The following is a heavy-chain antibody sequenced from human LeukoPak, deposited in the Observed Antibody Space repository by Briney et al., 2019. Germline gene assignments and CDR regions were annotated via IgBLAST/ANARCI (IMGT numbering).Heavy chain of an antibody. D-gene: IGHD2-15*01. Sequence: GGSLRLSCAASGFTFSSYAMSWVRQAPGKGLEWVSAISGSGGSTYYADSVKGRFTISRDNSKNTLYLQMNSLRAEVTAVYCCAKHVGVVAATSYYFDYWGQGTLVTVSS. CDR2: ISGSGGST. CDR3: AKHVGVVAATSYYFDY. CDR1: GFTFSSYA. J-gene: IGHJ4*02. V-gene: IGHV3-23*01.